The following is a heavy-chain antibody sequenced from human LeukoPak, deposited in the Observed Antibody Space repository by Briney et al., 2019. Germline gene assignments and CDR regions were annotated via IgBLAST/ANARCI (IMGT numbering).Heavy chain of an antibody. J-gene: IGHJ4*02. V-gene: IGHV4-4*02. CDR1: GGSISSSNW. CDR2: IYHSGST. D-gene: IGHD6-6*01. CDR3: ARFSSIAAAFDY. Sequence: SETLSLTCAVSGGSISSSNWWSWVRQPPGKGLEWIGEIYHSGSTNYNPSLKSRVTISVDTSKNQFSLKLSSVTAADTAVYYCARFSSIAAAFDYWGQGTLVTVSS.